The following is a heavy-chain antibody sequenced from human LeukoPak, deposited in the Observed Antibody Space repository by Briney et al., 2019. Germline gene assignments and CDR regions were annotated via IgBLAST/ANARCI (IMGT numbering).Heavy chain of an antibody. CDR3: ARSYQQEEYGMDI. J-gene: IGHJ6*01. CDR2: IIPIFGTA. V-gene: IGHV1-69*06. D-gene: IGHD2-2*01. CDR1: RAPFTTYA. Sequence: APGRLCCTAARAPFTTYAISWVPQAPGQGLKWRGGIIPIFGTANYAQKFQGRVTITADKSTSTAYMELSSLRSEDTAVYYCARSYQQEEYGMDIWGKGSTVTASS.